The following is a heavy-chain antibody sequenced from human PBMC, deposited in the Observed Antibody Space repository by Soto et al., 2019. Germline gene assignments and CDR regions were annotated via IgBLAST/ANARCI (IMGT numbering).Heavy chain of an antibody. J-gene: IGHJ6*02. CDR1: GYTFTSYG. D-gene: IGHD6-19*01. V-gene: IGHV1-18*04. CDR3: ARDDRRLDFYYYGVDV. CDR2: ISAYNGNT. Sequence: QVQLVQSGAEVKKPGASVKVSCKASGYTFTSYGISWVRQAPGQGLEWMGWISAYNGNTNYAQQLQGRVTMTTDTPTSTAYTELRGLRSDDTAVYYCARDDRRLDFYYYGVDVWGQGTTVTVSS.